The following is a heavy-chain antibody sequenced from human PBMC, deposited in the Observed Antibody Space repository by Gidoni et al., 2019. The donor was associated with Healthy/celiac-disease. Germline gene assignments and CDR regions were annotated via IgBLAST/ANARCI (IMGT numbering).Heavy chain of an antibody. CDR3: ARVREVVDFDY. CDR2: IYYSGST. CDR1: GGSISSSSYY. D-gene: IGHD3-10*01. J-gene: IGHJ4*02. Sequence: QLQLQESGPGLVKPSETLSLTCTVSGGSISSSSYYWGWIRQPPGKGLEWIGSIYYSGSTYYNPSLKSRVTISVDTSKNQFSLKLSSVTAADTAVYYCARVREVVDFDYWGQGTLVTVSS. V-gene: IGHV4-39*01.